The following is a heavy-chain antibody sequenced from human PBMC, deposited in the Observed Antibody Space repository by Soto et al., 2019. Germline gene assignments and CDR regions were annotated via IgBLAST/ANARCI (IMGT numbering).Heavy chain of an antibody. V-gene: IGHV4-31*03. CDR1: GDSVSIGGYY. CDR2: IFHTGSA. Sequence: PSETLSLTCTVSGDSVSIGGYYWTWILHRPGKGLEWIGYIFHTGSAYYSPSLKTRLSLSIDTFRGQFSLRLTSVTAADTAVYYCARPDSGSSRGLDVWGQGTTVTVSS. D-gene: IGHD5-12*01. J-gene: IGHJ6*02. CDR3: ARPDSGSSRGLDV.